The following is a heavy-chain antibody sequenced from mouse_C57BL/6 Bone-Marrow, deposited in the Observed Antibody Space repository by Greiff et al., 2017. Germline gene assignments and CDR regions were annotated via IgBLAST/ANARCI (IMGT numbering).Heavy chain of an antibody. V-gene: IGHV5-4*01. CDR2: ISDGGSYT. J-gene: IGHJ3*01. Sequence: VKLMESGGGLVKPGGSLKLSCAASGFTFSSYAMSWVRQTPEKRLEWVATISDGGSYTYYPDNVKGRFTISRDNAKNNLYLQMSHLKSEDTAMYYCARENWDFAYWGQGTLVTVSA. D-gene: IGHD4-1*01. CDR1: GFTFSSYA. CDR3: ARENWDFAY.